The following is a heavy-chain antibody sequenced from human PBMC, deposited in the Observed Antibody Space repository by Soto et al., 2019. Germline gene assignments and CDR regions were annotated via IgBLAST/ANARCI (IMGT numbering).Heavy chain of an antibody. CDR2: IYHSGST. J-gene: IGHJ4*02. CDR1: GGSISSGGYS. V-gene: IGHV4-30-2*01. Sequence: SETLSLTCAVSGGSISSGGYSWSWIRQPPGKGLEWIGYIYHSGSTYYNPSLKSRVTISVDRSKNQFSLKLSSVTAADTAVYYCARIRDSSYYFDYWGQGTLVTVSS. D-gene: IGHD3-22*01. CDR3: ARIRDSSYYFDY.